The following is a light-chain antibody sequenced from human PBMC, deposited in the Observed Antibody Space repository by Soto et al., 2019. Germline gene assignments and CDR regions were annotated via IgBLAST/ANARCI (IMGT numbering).Light chain of an antibody. V-gene: IGLV2-14*01. CDR1: SSDVGGYNY. Sequence: QSALTQPASVSGSPGQSITISCTGTSSDVGGYNYVSWYQQHPGKAPKLMIYDASNRPSGVSNRFSGSKSGNTASLTISGLQAEDEADYYCSSYTSSSTFVVFGGGTKVTVL. J-gene: IGLJ2*01. CDR3: SSYTSSSTFVV. CDR2: DAS.